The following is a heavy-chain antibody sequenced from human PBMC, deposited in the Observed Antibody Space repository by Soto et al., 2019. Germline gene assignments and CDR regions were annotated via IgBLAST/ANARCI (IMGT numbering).Heavy chain of an antibody. CDR1: GFIFSTYD. CDR2: IRGSGIIT. D-gene: IGHD3-22*01. Sequence: GGSLRLSCTASGFIFSTYDMSWVRQAPGKGLEWVSGIRGSGIITYYADSVKGRFTISRDNSKNTLFLQVDGLRAEDTATYYCAKAGVTMMETFDYWGQGILVTV. CDR3: AKAGVTMMETFDY. V-gene: IGHV3-23*01. J-gene: IGHJ4*02.